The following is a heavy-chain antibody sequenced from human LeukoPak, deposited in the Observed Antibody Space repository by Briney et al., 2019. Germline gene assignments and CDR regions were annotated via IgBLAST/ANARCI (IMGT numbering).Heavy chain of an antibody. CDR1: GGSISSGGYY. Sequence: SETLSLTCTVSGGSISSGGYYWSWIRQHPGKGLEWIGYIYYSGSTYYNPSLKSRVTISVDTSKNQFSLKLSSVTAADTAVYYCARGSSWYHYYYYCGMDVWGQGTTVTVSS. J-gene: IGHJ6*02. CDR3: ARGSSWYHYYYYCGMDV. D-gene: IGHD6-13*01. V-gene: IGHV4-31*03. CDR2: IYYSGST.